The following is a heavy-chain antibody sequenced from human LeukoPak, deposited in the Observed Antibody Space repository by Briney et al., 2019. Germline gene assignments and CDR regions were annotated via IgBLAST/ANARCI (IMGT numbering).Heavy chain of an antibody. V-gene: IGHV4-34*01. Sequence: SETLSLTCAVYGGSFSGYYWSWIRQPPGKGLEWIREINHSGSTNYNPSLKSRVTISVDTSKNQFSLKLSSVTAADTAVYYCARGPRDIVVVPAGYYGMDVWGQGTTVTVSS. CDR2: INHSGST. CDR3: ARGPRDIVVVPAGYYGMDV. CDR1: GGSFSGYY. D-gene: IGHD2-2*01. J-gene: IGHJ6*02.